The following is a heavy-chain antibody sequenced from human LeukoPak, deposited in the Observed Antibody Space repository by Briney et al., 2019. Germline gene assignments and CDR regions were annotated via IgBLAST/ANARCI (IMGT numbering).Heavy chain of an antibody. D-gene: IGHD4-17*01. CDR3: ARGGDYWAGFDL. V-gene: IGHV4-59*01. J-gene: IGHJ2*01. CDR2: IYYSGST. Sequence: SETLSLTCTVSGGSISSYYWSWIRQPPGKGLEWIGYIYYSGSTKYNPSLKSRVTISGDTSKNQFSLKLSSVTAADTAVYYCARGGDYWAGFDLWGRGTLVTVSS. CDR1: GGSISSYY.